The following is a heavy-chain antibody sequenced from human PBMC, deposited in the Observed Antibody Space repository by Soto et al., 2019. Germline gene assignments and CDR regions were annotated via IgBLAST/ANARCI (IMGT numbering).Heavy chain of an antibody. CDR3: ARGYCSGGSCYNDAFDI. CDR1: GYTFTSYD. Sequence: QVQLVQSGAEVKKPGASVKVSCKASGYTFTSYDINWVRQATGQGLEWMGWMNPNSGNTGYAQKFQGRVTMTRNTSISTAYMELSSLRSEDTAVYYCARGYCSGGSCYNDAFDIWGHGTMVTVSS. V-gene: IGHV1-8*01. D-gene: IGHD2-15*01. J-gene: IGHJ3*02. CDR2: MNPNSGNT.